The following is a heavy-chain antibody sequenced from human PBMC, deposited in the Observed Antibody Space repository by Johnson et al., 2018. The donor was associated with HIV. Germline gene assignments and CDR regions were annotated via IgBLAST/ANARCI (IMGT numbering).Heavy chain of an antibody. D-gene: IGHD2/OR15-2a*01. V-gene: IGHV3-30*18. Sequence: QMLLVESGGGVVQPGRSLILSFAASGFTFIIYGMHWVRHVPGKGLEWVSVISYDGSNKNHADSVKGRFTISRDNSKNTLYLQMKSLRAEDTAVYYCAKDQFPAYRDYLFADAFAIWGQGTMVTVSS. CDR1: GFTFIIYG. CDR2: ISYDGSNK. J-gene: IGHJ3*02. CDR3: AKDQFPAYRDYLFADAFAI.